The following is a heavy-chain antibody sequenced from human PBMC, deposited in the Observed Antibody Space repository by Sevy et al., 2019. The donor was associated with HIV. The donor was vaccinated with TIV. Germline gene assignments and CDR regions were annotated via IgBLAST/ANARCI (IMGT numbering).Heavy chain of an antibody. CDR1: GFTFSHHN. Sequence: GGSLRLSCAASGFTFSHHNMNWVRQAPGKGLEWISYISKSGSTTYFADFVRVRFTISRDNAKNSLFLEMHSLTDEDTAVYYCAREENRELGTIPLDSWGRGIQVTVSS. D-gene: IGHD7-27*01. V-gene: IGHV3-48*02. CDR2: ISKSGSTT. CDR3: AREENRELGTIPLDS. J-gene: IGHJ4*02.